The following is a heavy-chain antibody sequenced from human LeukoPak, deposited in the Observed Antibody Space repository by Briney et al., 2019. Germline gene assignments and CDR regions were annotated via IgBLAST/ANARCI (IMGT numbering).Heavy chain of an antibody. D-gene: IGHD2-2*01. CDR1: GFTFSSYA. J-gene: IGHJ1*01. Sequence: GGSLRLSCTASGFTFSSYAMSWVRQAPGKGLEWVSAISVSAGSTYYADSVKGRFTISRDYSKNTLYLQMSSLRAEDTAVYYCANFHCSSTSCHLSGYFQHWGQGTLVTVSS. CDR3: ANFHCSSTSCHLSGYFQH. V-gene: IGHV3-23*01. CDR2: ISVSAGST.